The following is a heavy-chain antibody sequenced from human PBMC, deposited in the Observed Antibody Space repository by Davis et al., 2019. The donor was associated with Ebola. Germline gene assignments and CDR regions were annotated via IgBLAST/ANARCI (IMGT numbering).Heavy chain of an antibody. CDR3: ARVRPDYYDHSGSSYFFDY. J-gene: IGHJ4*02. CDR1: GYNFPNYQ. D-gene: IGHD3-22*01. CDR2: ITSSSGST. Sequence: ASVKVSCKGSGYNFPNYQVHWMRQAPGQGLEWVGIITSSSGSTSYSQNFRGRVTMTADPSTSTLYMELSSLRSEDTAVYYCARVRPDYYDHSGSSYFFDYWGQGALVTVSS. V-gene: IGHV1-46*01.